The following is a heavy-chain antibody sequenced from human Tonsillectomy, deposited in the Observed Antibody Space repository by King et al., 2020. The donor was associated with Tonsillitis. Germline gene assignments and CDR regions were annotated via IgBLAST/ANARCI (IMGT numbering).Heavy chain of an antibody. D-gene: IGHD2-15*01. CDR3: ARIGPCRGGNCNFEY. Sequence: VQLQQWGAGLLKPSETLSLTCAVYGGSFSGYYWSWIRQPPGKGLEWIGEINHSGSTNYNPSLQSRVTVSVDTSKNQFSLKLSSVTAADTAVYYCARIGPCRGGNCNFEYWGQGALVTVSS. CDR2: INHSGST. CDR1: GGSFSGYY. V-gene: IGHV4-34*01. J-gene: IGHJ4*02.